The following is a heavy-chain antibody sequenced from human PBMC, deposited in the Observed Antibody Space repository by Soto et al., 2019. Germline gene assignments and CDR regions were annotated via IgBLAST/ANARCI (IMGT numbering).Heavy chain of an antibody. Sequence: EVQLVESGGGLVQPGGSLRLSCAASGFTFSSYWMSWVRQAPGKGLEWVANIKQAGSEKYYVDSVKGRFTISRDNAKNSLYLQMNSLRAEDTAVYYCARYLTTVSTNWFDPWGQGTLVTVSS. D-gene: IGHD4-17*01. CDR3: ARYLTTVSTNWFDP. V-gene: IGHV3-7*01. CDR1: GFTFSSYW. J-gene: IGHJ5*02. CDR2: IKQAGSEK.